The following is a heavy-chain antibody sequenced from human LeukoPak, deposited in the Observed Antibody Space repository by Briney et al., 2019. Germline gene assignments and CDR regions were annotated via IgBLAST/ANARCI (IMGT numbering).Heavy chain of an antibody. CDR1: GGSTNSGGY. D-gene: IGHD3-10*01. CDR3: GRDSGISGRTDY. V-gene: IGHV4-31*03. Sequence: SETRSPACTVSGGSTNSGGYWSWIRQHPGMGREWIGYIYYSGTTYFNPSLKGRVTMSVDTSKNQFSLKLSSVTAADTAVYYCGRDSGISGRTDYWGQGTLVTVSS. CDR2: IYYSGTT. J-gene: IGHJ4*02.